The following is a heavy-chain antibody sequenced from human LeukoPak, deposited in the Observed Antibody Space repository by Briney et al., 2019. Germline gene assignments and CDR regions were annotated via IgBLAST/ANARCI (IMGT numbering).Heavy chain of an antibody. CDR3: ERDLYQRLVCNEIDY. V-gene: IGHV3-21*01. CDR2: ISNNSSNK. J-gene: IGHJ4*02. CDR1: GFTFSSYS. Sequence: GGSLRLSCAASGFTFSSYSMNWVRQAPGKGLEWVSSISNNSSNKYYADSVKGRFTISRDNAKNSLYLQMNSLRAEDTAVYYCERDLYQRLVCNEIDYWGQGTLVTVSS. D-gene: IGHD2-2*01.